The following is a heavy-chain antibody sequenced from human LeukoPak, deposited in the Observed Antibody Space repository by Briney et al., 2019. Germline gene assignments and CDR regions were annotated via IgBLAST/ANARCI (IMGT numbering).Heavy chain of an antibody. CDR1: GYTFTGYY. CDR3: ARYPPDCKTTDCRPGDWFDP. CDR2: INPTSGAT. J-gene: IGHJ5*02. D-gene: IGHD2/OR15-2a*01. V-gene: IGHV1-2*02. Sequence: ASVKVSCRTSGYTFTGYYMHWVRQAPGQGLEWMGWINPTSGATNYAQKFQGRVTMTRDTSVSTAYMALSRLRSDDTAVYYCARYPPDCKTTDCRPGDWFDPWGQGTLATVSP.